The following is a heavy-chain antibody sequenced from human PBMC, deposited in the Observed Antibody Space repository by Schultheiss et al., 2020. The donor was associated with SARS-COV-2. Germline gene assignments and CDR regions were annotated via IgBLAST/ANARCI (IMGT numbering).Heavy chain of an antibody. CDR2: ISSSSSYI. Sequence: GGSLRLSCAASGFTFSSYSMNWVRQAPGKGLEWVSSISSSSSYIYYADSVKGRFTISRDNAKNSLYLQMNSLRAEDTAVYYCARDRVLLWFGELGDAFDIWGHGTMVTV. D-gene: IGHD3-10*01. V-gene: IGHV3-21*01. CDR3: ARDRVLLWFGELGDAFDI. J-gene: IGHJ3*02. CDR1: GFTFSSYS.